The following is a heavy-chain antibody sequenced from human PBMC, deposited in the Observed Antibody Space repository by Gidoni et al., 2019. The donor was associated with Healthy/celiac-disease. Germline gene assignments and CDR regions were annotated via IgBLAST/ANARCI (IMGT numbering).Heavy chain of an antibody. Sequence: VQLQESGPGLVKPSETLSLTCAVSGYSISSGYYWGWIRQPPGKGLEWCGSIYPSGSTYDNPSLKSRVAISVDTSKNQFSLKLSSVTAADTAVYYCARDLAYSSSSRGDYWGQGTLVTVSS. CDR2: IYPSGST. J-gene: IGHJ4*02. CDR3: ARDLAYSSSSRGDY. D-gene: IGHD6-6*01. CDR1: GYSISSGYY. V-gene: IGHV4-38-2*02.